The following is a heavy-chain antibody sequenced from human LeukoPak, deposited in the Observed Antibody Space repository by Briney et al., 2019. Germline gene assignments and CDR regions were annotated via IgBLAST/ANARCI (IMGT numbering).Heavy chain of an antibody. CDR1: GGSFSGYY. CDR2: INHSGST. V-gene: IGHV4-34*01. J-gene: IGHJ5*02. CDR3: ARAPPTGYSSGWYELDP. D-gene: IGHD6-19*01. Sequence: SETLSLTCAVYGGSFSGYYWSWIRQPPGKGLGWIGEINHSGSTNYNPSLKSRVTISVDTSKNQFSLKLSSVTAADTAVYYCARAPPTGYSSGWYELDPWGQGTLVTVSS.